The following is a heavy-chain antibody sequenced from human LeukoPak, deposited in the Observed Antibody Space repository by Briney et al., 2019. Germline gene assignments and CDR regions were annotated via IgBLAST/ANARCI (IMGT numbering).Heavy chain of an antibody. D-gene: IGHD5-24*01. CDR2: IWSDGSNR. V-gene: IGHV3-33*06. CDR3: VKDRHGTISFDY. Sequence: GGSLRLSCVESVCIHTEHTMYCARQAPGKGLEWVAAIWSDGSNRYYTDSVKGRFTISRDNSKNTLYLQMSSRRAEDTAVYYCVKDRHGTISFDYWGQGALVTVSS. CDR1: VCIHTEHT. J-gene: IGHJ4*02.